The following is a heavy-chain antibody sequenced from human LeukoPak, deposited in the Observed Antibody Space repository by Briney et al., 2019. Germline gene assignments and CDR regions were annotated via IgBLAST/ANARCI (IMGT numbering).Heavy chain of an antibody. CDR2: ISSSGSTI. CDR1: GVTFSSYE. D-gene: IGHD6-13*01. V-gene: IGHV3-48*03. CDR3: AKDQGEQRLVPSGIDP. J-gene: IGHJ5*02. Sequence: GGSLRLSCAASGVTFSSYEMNWVRQAPGKGLEWVSYISSSGSTIYYADSVKGRFTISRDNSKNTLYLQMNSLRAEDTAVYYCAKDQGEQRLVPSGIDPWGQGTLVTVSS.